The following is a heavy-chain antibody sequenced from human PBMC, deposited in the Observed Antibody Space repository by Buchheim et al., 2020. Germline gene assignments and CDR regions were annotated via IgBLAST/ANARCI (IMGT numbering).Heavy chain of an antibody. CDR1: GFTFTDAW. Sequence: DVQLVDSGGGLVKPGGSLRLSCATSGFTFTDAWMSWVRQAPGKGLEWVGRIKTKTDFGPTDYAAPVKGRFTLSRDDSKNILYLQMDSLKTEDTAVYYCVTLVGHGGFDYWGQGTL. V-gene: IGHV3-15*01. CDR2: IKTKTDFGPT. D-gene: IGHD4-23*01. CDR3: VTLVGHGGFDY. J-gene: IGHJ4*02.